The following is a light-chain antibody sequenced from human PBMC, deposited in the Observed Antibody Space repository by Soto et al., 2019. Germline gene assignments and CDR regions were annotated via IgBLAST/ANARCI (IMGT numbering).Light chain of an antibody. CDR2: AAS. Sequence: DIQMTQSPSRLSASVGDRVTITCRASQSIGYWLAWYQQKPGKAPNLLIYAASTLETGIPSRFSVSGYVTEFNLSIASLQPDDSVRYYCQQYNSFSKTVGRGTKVEVK. CDR3: QQYNSFSKT. V-gene: IGKV1-5*01. CDR1: QSIGYW. J-gene: IGKJ4*02.